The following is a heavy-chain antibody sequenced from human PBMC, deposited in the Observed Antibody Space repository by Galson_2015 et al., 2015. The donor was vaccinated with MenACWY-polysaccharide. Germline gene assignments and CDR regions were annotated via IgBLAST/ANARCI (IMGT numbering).Heavy chain of an antibody. Sequence: ETLSLACAVSDYSIRSGYFWGWIRQPPGQGLEWIASIFHSGTTYYNPSLKSRVTISVDTSKNQFSLKLSSVTAADTAVYYCARVEKYSGSFYILYWGQGTLVTVSS. CDR1: DYSIRSGYF. D-gene: IGHD1-26*01. CDR2: IFHSGTT. V-gene: IGHV4-38-2*01. CDR3: ARVEKYSGSFYILY. J-gene: IGHJ4*02.